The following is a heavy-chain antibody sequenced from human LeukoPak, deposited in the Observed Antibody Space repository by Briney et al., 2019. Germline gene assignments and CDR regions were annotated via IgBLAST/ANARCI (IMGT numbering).Heavy chain of an antibody. J-gene: IGHJ6*02. Sequence: GGSLRLSCAASGFTFSSYSMNWVRQAPGKGLEWVSSISSSSSYIYYADSVKGRFTISRDNAKNSLYLQMNSLRAEDTAVYCCATTIIAATMDVWGQGTTVTVSS. CDR1: GFTFSSYS. CDR2: ISSSSSYI. D-gene: IGHD6-13*01. CDR3: ATTIIAATMDV. V-gene: IGHV3-21*01.